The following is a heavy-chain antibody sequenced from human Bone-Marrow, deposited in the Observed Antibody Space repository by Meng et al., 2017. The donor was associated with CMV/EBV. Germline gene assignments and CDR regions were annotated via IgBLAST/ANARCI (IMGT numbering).Heavy chain of an antibody. CDR2: INPNSGGT. CDR1: GYTFTGYY. D-gene: IGHD6-13*01. V-gene: IGHV1-2*02. Sequence: ASVKVSCKASGYTFTGYYMHWVRQAPGQGLEWMGWINPNSGGTNYAQKFQGRVTMTRDTSISTAYMELSRLRSDDTAVYYCARRHPRIAAAGTRDYWGQGTLVTVSS. CDR3: ARRHPRIAAAGTRDY. J-gene: IGHJ4*02.